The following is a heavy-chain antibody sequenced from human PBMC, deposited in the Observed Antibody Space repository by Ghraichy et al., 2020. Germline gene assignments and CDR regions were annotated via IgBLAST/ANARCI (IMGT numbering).Heavy chain of an antibody. V-gene: IGHV1-8*01. D-gene: IGHD3-3*01. CDR2: MNPNSGNT. J-gene: IGHJ6*02. Sequence: ASVKVSCKASGYTFTSYDINWVRQATGQGLEWMGWMNPNSGNTGYAQKFQGRVTMTRNTSISTAYMELSSLRSEDTAVYYCARGEYYDFWSGYFAPNYYYGMDVWGQGTTVTVSS. CDR3: ARGEYYDFWSGYFAPNYYYGMDV. CDR1: GYTFTSYD.